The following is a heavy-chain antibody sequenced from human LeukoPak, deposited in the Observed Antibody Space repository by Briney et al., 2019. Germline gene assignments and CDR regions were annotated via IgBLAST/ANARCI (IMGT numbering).Heavy chain of an antibody. CDR2: IYPGDSDT. D-gene: IGHD3-3*01. J-gene: IGHJ4*02. V-gene: IGHV5-51*01. CDR3: ATQPNDFWSGYLDY. Sequence: GESLKISCKGSGYSFTNYWIGWVRQMPGKGLEWMGVIYPGDSDTRYSPSFQGQVTISADKSISTAYLQWSSLKASDTAMYYCATQPNDFWSGYLDYWGQGTLVTVSS. CDR1: GYSFTNYW.